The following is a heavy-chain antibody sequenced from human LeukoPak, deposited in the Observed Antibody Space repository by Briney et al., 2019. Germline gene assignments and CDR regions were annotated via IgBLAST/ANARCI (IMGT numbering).Heavy chain of an antibody. D-gene: IGHD6-19*01. CDR1: GGSISGSDSY. Sequence: SETLSLTCTVSGGSISGSDSYWSWIRQHPGKGLEWIGSIYYSGSTYYNPSLKSRVTISVDTSKNQFSLKLSSVTAADTAVYYCARGGSSGWPPDNWFDPWGQGTLVTVSS. J-gene: IGHJ5*02. CDR3: ARGGSSGWPPDNWFDP. V-gene: IGHV4-31*03. CDR2: IYYSGST.